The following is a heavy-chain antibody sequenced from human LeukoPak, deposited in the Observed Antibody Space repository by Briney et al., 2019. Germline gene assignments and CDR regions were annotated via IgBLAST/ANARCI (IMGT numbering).Heavy chain of an antibody. Sequence: GGSLRLSCAASGFTFSNYGMHWVRQAPGKGLEWVAVTWYDGGNKYYADSVEGRFTVSRDNSKNILYLQMNSPRVEDTAVYYCVRDGGGVGDRLYVRYLFDHWGQGTLVSVSS. CDR3: VRDGGGVGDRLYVRYLFDH. J-gene: IGHJ4*02. CDR1: GFTFSNYG. V-gene: IGHV3-33*01. CDR2: TWYDGGNK. D-gene: IGHD3-16*01.